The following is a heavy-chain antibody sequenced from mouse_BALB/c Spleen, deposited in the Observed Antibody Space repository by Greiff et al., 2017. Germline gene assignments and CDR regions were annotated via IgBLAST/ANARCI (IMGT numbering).Heavy chain of an antibody. J-gene: IGHJ3*01. D-gene: IGHD2-4*01. V-gene: IGHV5-6-5*01. CDR2: ISSGGST. CDR1: GFTFSSYA. Sequence: VKVEESGGGLVKPGGSLKLSCAASGFTFSSYAMSWVRQTPEKRLEWVASISSGGSTYYPDSVKGRFTISRDNARNILYLQMSSLRSEDTAMYYCARAEGFDYDGAWFAYWGQGTLVTVSA. CDR3: ARAEGFDYDGAWFAY.